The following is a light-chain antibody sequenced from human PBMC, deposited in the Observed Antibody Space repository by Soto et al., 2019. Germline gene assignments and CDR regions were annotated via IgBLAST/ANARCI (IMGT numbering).Light chain of an antibody. CDR2: GTS. CDR1: QSIANF. Sequence: IQTPQSPSSLSASVGDRGTITCRASQSIANFLNWYQQKPGKAPKLVIYGTSTLQSGVPSRFSGSGSGTEFTLTISSLQSEDFAVYYCQQYNNWPPLTFGGGTNVDIK. J-gene: IGKJ4*01. CDR3: QQYNNWPPLT. V-gene: IGKV1-39*01.